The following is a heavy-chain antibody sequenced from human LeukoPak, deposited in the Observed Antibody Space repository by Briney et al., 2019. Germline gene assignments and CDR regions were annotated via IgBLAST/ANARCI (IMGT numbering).Heavy chain of an antibody. Sequence: ASVKVSCKASGGTFSSYAISWVRQAPGQGLEWMGGIIPIFGTANYAQKFQGRVTITADESTSTAYMELSSLRSEDTAVYYCARGVWADYYGSGKGNWFDPWGQGTLVTVSS. CDR2: IIPIFGTA. V-gene: IGHV1-69*13. CDR3: ARGVWADYYGSGKGNWFDP. D-gene: IGHD3-10*01. J-gene: IGHJ5*02. CDR1: GGTFSSYA.